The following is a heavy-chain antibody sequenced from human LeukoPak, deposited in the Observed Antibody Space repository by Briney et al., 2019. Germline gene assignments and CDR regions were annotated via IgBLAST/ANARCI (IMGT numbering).Heavy chain of an antibody. CDR1: GGTFSSYA. J-gene: IGHJ6*02. CDR2: IIPIFGTA. Sequence: GASVKVSCKASGGTFSSYAISWVRQAPGQGLEWMGGIIPIFGTANYAQKFQGRVTITADESTSTAYMELSSLRSEDTAVYYCARESRSYIVGATTIYYGMDVWGQGTTVTVSS. D-gene: IGHD1-26*01. CDR3: ARESRSYIVGATTIYYGMDV. V-gene: IGHV1-69*13.